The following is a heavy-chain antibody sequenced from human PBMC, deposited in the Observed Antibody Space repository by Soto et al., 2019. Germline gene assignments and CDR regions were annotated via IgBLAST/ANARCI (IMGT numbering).Heavy chain of an antibody. J-gene: IGHJ5*02. CDR1: GYTFTNND. D-gene: IGHD5-18*01. Sequence: ASVKVSCKASGYTFTNNDVSWVREATGQGLEWMGWMNPGSGDTGYAQKFQGRVTMTRDISIATAYMELNSLTSEDTAIYYCARMESFGSLNWFDPWGQGTLVTVSS. CDR2: MNPGSGDT. CDR3: ARMESFGSLNWFDP. V-gene: IGHV1-8*02.